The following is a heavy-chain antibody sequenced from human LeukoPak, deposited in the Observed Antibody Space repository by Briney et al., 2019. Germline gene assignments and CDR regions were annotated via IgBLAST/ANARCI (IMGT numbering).Heavy chain of an antibody. CDR2: ISSSSTYI. D-gene: IGHD3-10*02. CDR1: GFIFTTYS. Sequence: SGGSLRLSCAASGFIFTTYSVNWVRQAPGKGLEWVSSISSSSTYISYADSVKGRFTISRDNAKNSLYLQMNSLRAEDTALYYCARVCSSNYYSVFDYWGQGTLVSVSS. J-gene: IGHJ4*02. CDR3: ARVCSSNYYSVFDY. V-gene: IGHV3-21*01.